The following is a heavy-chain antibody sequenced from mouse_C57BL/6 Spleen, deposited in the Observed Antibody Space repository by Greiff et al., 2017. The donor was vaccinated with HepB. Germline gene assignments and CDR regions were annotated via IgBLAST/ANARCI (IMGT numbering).Heavy chain of an antibody. Sequence: EVMLVESGGGLVKPGGSLKLSCAASGFTFSSYAMSWVRQTPEKRLEWVATISDGGSYTYYPDNVKGRFTISRDNAKNNLYLQMSHLKSEDTAMYYCARDQGTGTVFDYWGQGTTLTVSS. V-gene: IGHV5-4*01. J-gene: IGHJ2*01. D-gene: IGHD4-1*01. CDR2: ISDGGSYT. CDR1: GFTFSSYA. CDR3: ARDQGTGTVFDY.